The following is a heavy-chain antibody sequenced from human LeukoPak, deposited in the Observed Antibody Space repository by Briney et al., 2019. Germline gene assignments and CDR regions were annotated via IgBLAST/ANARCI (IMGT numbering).Heavy chain of an antibody. J-gene: IGHJ4*02. D-gene: IGHD3-10*01. CDR1: GGSISSGSNY. CDR3: ARLVRGVKTYYFDY. V-gene: IGHV4-61*02. CDR2: IHTSGST. Sequence: PSETLSLTCTVSGGSISSGSNYWRWIRQPAGKGLEWIGRIHTSGSTNYNPSLKSRVTISVDTSKNQFSLKLSSVTAADTAVYYCARLVRGVKTYYFDYWGQGTLVTVSS.